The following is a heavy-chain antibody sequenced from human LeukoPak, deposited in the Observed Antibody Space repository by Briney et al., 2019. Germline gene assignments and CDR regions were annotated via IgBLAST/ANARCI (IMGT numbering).Heavy chain of an antibody. CDR2: TYYRSKWYN. Sequence: SQTLSLTCAISGDSFSSNSAAWNWIRQSPSRGLEWLGRTYYRSKWYNDYAVSVKSRITINPDTSKNQFSLQLNSVTPEDTAVYYCARGGSYSSGWYVWFDPWGQGTLVTVSS. CDR1: GDSFSSNSAA. J-gene: IGHJ5*02. V-gene: IGHV6-1*01. CDR3: ARGGSYSSGWYVWFDP. D-gene: IGHD6-19*01.